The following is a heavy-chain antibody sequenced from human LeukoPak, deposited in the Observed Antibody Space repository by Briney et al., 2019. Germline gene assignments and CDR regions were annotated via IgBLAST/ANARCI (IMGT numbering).Heavy chain of an antibody. CDR2: ISYDGTNK. J-gene: IGHJ4*02. Sequence: GGSLRLSCTASGFTFSTYAMHWVRQAPGKGLEWVAVISYDGTNKYYADSMKGRFTISRDNSKNTLYLQMNSLRAEDTAVYYCARALDEGARFDYWGQGTLVTVSS. CDR3: ARALDEGARFDY. V-gene: IGHV3-30-3*01. CDR1: GFTFSTYA.